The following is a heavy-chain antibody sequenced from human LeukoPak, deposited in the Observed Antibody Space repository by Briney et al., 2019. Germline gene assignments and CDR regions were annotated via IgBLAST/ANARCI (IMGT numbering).Heavy chain of an antibody. D-gene: IGHD2-15*01. Sequence: SETLSLTCTVSGGSVSSGSNYWSWIRQPPGKGLEWIGYIYYSGNTNYNPSLKSRVTMSVDTSKNQFFLQLSSVTAADTAVYYCARDGGYCSGGSCYWDRYYYGMDVWGQGTTVTVSS. CDR3: ARDGGYCSGGSCYWDRYYYGMDV. CDR1: GGSVSSGSNY. J-gene: IGHJ6*02. V-gene: IGHV4-61*01. CDR2: IYYSGNT.